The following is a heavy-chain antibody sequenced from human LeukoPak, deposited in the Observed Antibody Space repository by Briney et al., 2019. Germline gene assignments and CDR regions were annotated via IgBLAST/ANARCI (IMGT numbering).Heavy chain of an antibody. CDR3: VGCSSTSCYDY. D-gene: IGHD2-2*01. CDR2: ISSNGGST. CDR1: GFTFSSYA. V-gene: IGHV3-64D*06. J-gene: IGHJ4*02. Sequence: EGSLRLSCSASGFTFSSYAMHWVRQAPGKGLEYVSAISSNGGSTYYADSVRGRFTISRDNSKNTLYLQTSSLRAEDTAVYYCVGCSSTSCYDYWGQGTLVTVSS.